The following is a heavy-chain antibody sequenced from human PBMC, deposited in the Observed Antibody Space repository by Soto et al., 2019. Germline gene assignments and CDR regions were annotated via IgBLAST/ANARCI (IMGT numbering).Heavy chain of an antibody. Sequence: PSETLSLTCSVSGGSVRSGNHFWNWIRQPPGRGLKWLGYMYYTGVTNYNPSLKSRVSMSVDTSKDQFSLNLTSLTAADTAVYYCARGGEPLGYYGLDVWGQGTTVTVSS. V-gene: IGHV4-61*01. CDR2: MYYTGVT. CDR3: ARGGEPLGYYGLDV. J-gene: IGHJ6*02. CDR1: GGSVRSGNHF.